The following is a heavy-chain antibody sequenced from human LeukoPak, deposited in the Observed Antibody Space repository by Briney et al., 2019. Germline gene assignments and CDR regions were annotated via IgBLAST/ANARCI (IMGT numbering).Heavy chain of an antibody. V-gene: IGHV3-30-3*01. CDR2: ISYDGSNK. CDR3: ARDFSDSSGYYLYYFDY. CDR1: GFAFNSYA. D-gene: IGHD3-22*01. J-gene: IGHJ4*02. Sequence: PGGSLRLSCAASGFAFNSYAMHWVRQALGKGLEWVAVISYDGSNKYYADSVKGRSTISRDNSKDTLYLQMNSLRAEDTAVYYCARDFSDSSGYYLYYFDYWGQGTLVTVSS.